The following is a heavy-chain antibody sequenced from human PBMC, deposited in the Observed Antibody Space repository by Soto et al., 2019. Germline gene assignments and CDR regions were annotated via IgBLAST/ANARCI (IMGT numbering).Heavy chain of an antibody. CDR2: IYPGDSDT. CDR1: GYSFTSYW. CDR3: ARRITIFGVGNYGMDV. V-gene: IGHV5-51*01. Sequence: GESLKISCKGSGYSFTSYWIGWVRQMPGKGLEWMGIIYPGDSDTRYSPSFQGQVTISADKSISTAYLQWSSLKASDTAMYYCARRITIFGVGNYGMDVWRQGTTVTVSS. D-gene: IGHD3-3*01. J-gene: IGHJ6*02.